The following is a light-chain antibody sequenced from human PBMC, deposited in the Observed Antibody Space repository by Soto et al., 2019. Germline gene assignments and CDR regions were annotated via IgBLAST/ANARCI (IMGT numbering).Light chain of an antibody. CDR2: DAS. CDR1: QSVSSY. CDR3: QQRWSWPLT. V-gene: IGKV3-11*01. Sequence: EIVLTQSPATLSLSPGERATLSCRASQSVSSYLAWYQQKPGQAPRLLIYDASKRATGIPARFSGSGSGADVTLTISSLEPEDFVVYFCQQRWSWPLTFGGGTKVEIK. J-gene: IGKJ4*01.